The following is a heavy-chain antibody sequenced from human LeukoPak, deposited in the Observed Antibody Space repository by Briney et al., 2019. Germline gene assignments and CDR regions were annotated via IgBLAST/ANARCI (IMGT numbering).Heavy chain of an antibody. J-gene: IGHJ4*02. D-gene: IGHD4-17*01. CDR2: INHSGST. CDR3: ARGRTPVLRSDY. V-gene: IGHV4-34*01. Sequence: PSETLSLTCAVYGGSFSGYYWSWIRQPLGKGLEWIGEINHSGSTNYNPSLKSRVTISVDTSKNQFSLKLSSVTAADTAVYYCARGRTPVLRSDYWGQGTLVTVSS. CDR1: GGSFSGYY.